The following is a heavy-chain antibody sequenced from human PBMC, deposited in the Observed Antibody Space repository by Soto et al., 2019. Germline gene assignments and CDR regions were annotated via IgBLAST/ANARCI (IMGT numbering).Heavy chain of an antibody. CDR1: GFTFSSYS. CDR3: ASSYYDFWSGYWWYFDL. V-gene: IGHV3-48*02. D-gene: IGHD3-3*01. CDR2: ISSSSCTI. J-gene: IGHJ2*01. Sequence: PGGSVRLSCAASGFTFSSYSMNWVRQAPGKGLEWVSYISSSSCTIYYADSVKGRFTISRDNAKNSLYLQMNSLRDEDTAVYYCASSYYDFWSGYWWYFDLWGRGTLVTVSS.